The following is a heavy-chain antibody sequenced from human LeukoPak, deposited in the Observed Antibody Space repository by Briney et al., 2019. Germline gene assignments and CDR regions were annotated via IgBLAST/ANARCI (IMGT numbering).Heavy chain of an antibody. V-gene: IGHV4-4*07. D-gene: IGHD2-15*01. CDR3: AREDPLVAARGLDY. CDR1: GGSISSYY. Sequence: SETLSLTCTISGGSISSYYWSWIRQPAGKGLEWIGRIYSSGTTNYNPSLKSRVTISVDTSKNQFSLRLSSVSAADTAVYFCAREDPLVAARGLDYWGQGTLVTVSS. J-gene: IGHJ4*02. CDR2: IYSSGTT.